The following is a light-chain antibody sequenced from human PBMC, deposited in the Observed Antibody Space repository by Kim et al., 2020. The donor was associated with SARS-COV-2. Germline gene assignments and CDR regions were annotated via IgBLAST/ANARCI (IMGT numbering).Light chain of an antibody. CDR2: QDS. CDR3: QAWDSSTAVV. J-gene: IGLJ2*01. V-gene: IGLV3-1*01. CDR1: KLGDKY. Sequence: SPEQTARITGSGDKLGDKYACWYQQKPGQSPVLVIYQDSKRPSGIPERFAGSNSGNTATLTISGTQAMDEADYYCQAWDSSTAVVFGGGTQLTVL.